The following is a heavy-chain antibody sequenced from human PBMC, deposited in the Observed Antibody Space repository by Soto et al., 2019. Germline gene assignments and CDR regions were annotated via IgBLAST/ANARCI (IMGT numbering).Heavy chain of an antibody. J-gene: IGHJ6*02. V-gene: IGHV1-46*01. CDR1: GYTFTSYY. CDR2: INPSGGST. Sequence: ASVKVSCKASGYTFTSYYMHWVRQAPGQGLEWMGIINPSGGSTSYAQKFQGRVTMTRDTSTSTVCMELSSLRSEDTAVYYCARMVSSGPYYYYGMDVWGQGTTVTVSS. CDR3: ARMVSSGPYYYYGMDV. D-gene: IGHD6-19*01.